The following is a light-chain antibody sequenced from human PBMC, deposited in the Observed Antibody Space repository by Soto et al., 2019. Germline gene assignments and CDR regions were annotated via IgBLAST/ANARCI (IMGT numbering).Light chain of an antibody. CDR1: SSDVGSYNL. CDR3: CSYAGSSTWV. Sequence: QSVLTQPASVSGSPVQSITISCTGTSSDVGSYNLVSWYQQHPGKAPKLMIYEVSKRPSGVSNRFSGSKSGNTASLTISGLQAEDEADYYYCSYAGSSTWVFGGGTKLTVL. CDR2: EVS. V-gene: IGLV2-23*02. J-gene: IGLJ3*02.